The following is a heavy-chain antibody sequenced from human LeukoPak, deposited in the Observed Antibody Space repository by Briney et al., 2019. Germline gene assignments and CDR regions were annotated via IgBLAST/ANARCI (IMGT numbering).Heavy chain of an antibody. V-gene: IGHV3-64D*06. J-gene: IGHJ5*02. Sequence: GGSLRLSCSASGLTFSSYAMHWVRQAPGKGLEYVSAISSNGGSTYYADSVKGRFTISRDNSKNTLYLQMSSLRAEDTAVYYCVKEDLLYSSGWYWFDPWGQGTLVTVSS. CDR2: ISSNGGST. CDR1: GLTFSSYA. D-gene: IGHD6-19*01. CDR3: VKEDLLYSSGWYWFDP.